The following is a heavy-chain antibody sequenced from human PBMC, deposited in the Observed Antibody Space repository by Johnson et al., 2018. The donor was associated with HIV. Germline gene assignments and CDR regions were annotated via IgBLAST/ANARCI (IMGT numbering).Heavy chain of an antibody. Sequence: QVQLVESGGGVVQPGRSLRLSCAASGFTFSSYAMHWVRQAPGKGLEWVAVISYDGSNKYYADSVNGRFTISRDNSKNTLYLPMNSLRAEDTAVYYCAKDERQMGGWSHAFDIWGQGTMVTVSS. V-gene: IGHV3-30*04. CDR3: AKDERQMGGWSHAFDI. D-gene: IGHD3-16*01. J-gene: IGHJ3*02. CDR1: GFTFSSYA. CDR2: ISYDGSNK.